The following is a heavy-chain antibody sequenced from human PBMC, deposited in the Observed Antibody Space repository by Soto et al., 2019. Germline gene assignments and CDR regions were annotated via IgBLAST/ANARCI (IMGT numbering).Heavy chain of an antibody. CDR1: GFTVSSNY. CDR2: IYSGGST. CDR3: ARGHGWMVRVDYYYGMDV. V-gene: IGHV3-53*01. D-gene: IGHD3-10*01. Sequence: GGSLRLSCAASGFTVSSNYMSWVRQAPGKGLEWVSVIYSGGSTYYADSVKGRFTISRDNSKNTLYLQMNSLRAEDTAVYYCARGHGWMVRVDYYYGMDVWGQGTTVTVSS. J-gene: IGHJ6*02.